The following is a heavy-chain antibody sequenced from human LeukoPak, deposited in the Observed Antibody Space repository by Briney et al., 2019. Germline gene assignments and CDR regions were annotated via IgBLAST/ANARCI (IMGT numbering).Heavy chain of an antibody. Sequence: GGSLRLSCAASGFTFSSYAVNWVRQTPGKGLEWVSVIYSDGTTRNADSVKGRFTISRDNSKNTVYLQMDSLRAEDTAVYYCARDKDAWGQGTLVTVSS. CDR2: IYSDGTT. J-gene: IGHJ5*02. CDR3: ARDKDA. V-gene: IGHV3-66*01. CDR1: GFTFSSYA.